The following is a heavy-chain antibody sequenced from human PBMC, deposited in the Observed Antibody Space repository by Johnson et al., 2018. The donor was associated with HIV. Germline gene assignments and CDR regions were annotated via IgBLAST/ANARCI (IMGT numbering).Heavy chain of an antibody. CDR1: GFTFRNYA. CDR2: IWYDGSNK. Sequence: QMLLVESGGGVVQPGGSLRLSCAASGFTFRNYAMHWVRQAPGKGLEWVAVIWYDGSNKYNADSVKGRFTISRDNSKNTLYLQMNSLRAEDTAVYYCATGVVVTAMNDAFDIWGQGTMVTVSS. V-gene: IGHV3-30*02. CDR3: ATGVVVTAMNDAFDI. D-gene: IGHD2-21*02. J-gene: IGHJ3*02.